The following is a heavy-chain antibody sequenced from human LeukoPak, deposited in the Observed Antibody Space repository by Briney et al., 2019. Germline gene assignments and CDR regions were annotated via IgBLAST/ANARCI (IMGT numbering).Heavy chain of an antibody. CDR2: INTNTGNP. V-gene: IGHV7-4-1*02. J-gene: IGHJ5*02. CDR3: ARVPFVVMGDTGNWFDP. Sequence: ASVKVSCKASGYTFIDYYIHWVRQAPGQGLEWMGWINTNTGNPTYAQGFTGRFVFSLDIFVSTAYLQISSLKAEDTAVYYCARVPFVVMGDTGNWFDPWGQGTLVTVSS. D-gene: IGHD2-8*01. CDR1: GYTFIDYY.